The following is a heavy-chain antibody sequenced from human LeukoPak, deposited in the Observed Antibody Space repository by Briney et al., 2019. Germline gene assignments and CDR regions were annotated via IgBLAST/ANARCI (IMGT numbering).Heavy chain of an antibody. CDR3: AKDLRTRITIFGVVYYYYGMDV. D-gene: IGHD3-3*01. V-gene: IGHV3-9*01. CDR1: GFTFDDYA. J-gene: IGHJ6*02. CDR2: ISWNSGSI. Sequence: GRSLRLSCAASGFTFDDYAMHWVRQAPGKGLEWVSGISWNSGSIGYADSVKGRFTISRDNAKNSLYLQMNSLRAEDTAVYYCAKDLRTRITIFGVVYYYYGMDVWGQGTTVTVSS.